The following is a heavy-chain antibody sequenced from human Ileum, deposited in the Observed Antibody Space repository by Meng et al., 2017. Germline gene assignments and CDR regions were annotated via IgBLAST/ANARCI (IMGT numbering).Heavy chain of an antibody. CDR1: VSG. V-gene: IGHV4-4*01. CDR3: ATSNDRYVYYLGY. D-gene: IGHD3-22*01. CDR2: IFQSGRT. J-gene: IGHJ4*02. Sequence: QVQREESAPPLVKPAEYPVSTGYCLVSGWRWIRQPPGKGLEWIGEIFQSGRTNYNPSLKSRVTISIDKSKSQISLQLSAVTAADTAVYSCATSNDRYVYYLGYWGQGTLVTVSS.